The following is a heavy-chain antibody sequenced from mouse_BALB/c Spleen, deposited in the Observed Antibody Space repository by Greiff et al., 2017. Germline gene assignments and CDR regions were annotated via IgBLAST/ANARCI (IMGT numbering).Heavy chain of an antibody. CDR3: ARFVLPDAMDY. CDR1: GFNIKDTY. CDR2: IDPANGNT. Sequence: VQLQQSGAELVKPGASVKLSCTASGFNIKDTYMHWVKQRPEQGLEWIGRIDPANGNTKYDPKFQGKATITADTSSNSAYLQLSSLTSEDTAVYYCARFVLPDAMDYWGQGTSVTVSS. V-gene: IGHV14-3*02. J-gene: IGHJ4*01.